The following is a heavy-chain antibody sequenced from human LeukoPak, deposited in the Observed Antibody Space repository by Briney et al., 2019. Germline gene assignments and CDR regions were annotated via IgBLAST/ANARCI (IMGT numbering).Heavy chain of an antibody. J-gene: IGHJ4*02. V-gene: IGHV3-48*01. Sequence: GGSLRLSCAASGFTFRSYNMSWVRQAPGKGLEWVSYITGGSTTIYYADSVKGRFTISRDNAKNSLYLQMNSLRAEDTAVYYCARDYSTVTTFFDYWGQGTLVTVSS. CDR3: ARDYSTVTTFFDY. CDR1: GFTFRSYN. D-gene: IGHD4-17*01. CDR2: ITGGSTTI.